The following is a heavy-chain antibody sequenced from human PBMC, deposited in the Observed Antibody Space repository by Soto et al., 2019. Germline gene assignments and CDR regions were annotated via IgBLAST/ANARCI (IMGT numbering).Heavy chain of an antibody. Sequence: QVQLVESGGGLVKPGGSLRLSCAASGFSLSGYYMNWIRQTPGRGLEWVSYISDSGATIYYADSVKGRFTFSRDNAKNSLYLQMSSLRAEDTAIYYCARSKLGAGDAFDVWGQGILVTVSS. CDR1: GFSLSGYY. CDR2: ISDSGATI. V-gene: IGHV3-11*01. CDR3: ARSKLGAGDAFDV. J-gene: IGHJ3*01. D-gene: IGHD3-16*01.